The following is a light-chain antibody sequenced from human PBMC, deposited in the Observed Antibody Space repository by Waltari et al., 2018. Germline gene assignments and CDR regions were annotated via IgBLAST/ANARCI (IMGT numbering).Light chain of an antibody. CDR2: GAS. CDR3: LQRSNWPFT. Sequence: EIVMTQSPATLSLSPGERATLSCRASQSVSSSLAWYHQKPGQAPRLLIYGASSRATGIPDRFSGSGSGTDFTLTISSLEPEDVGVYYCLQRSNWPFTFGPGTKLDIK. CDR1: QSVSSS. J-gene: IGKJ3*01. V-gene: IGKV3D-15*01.